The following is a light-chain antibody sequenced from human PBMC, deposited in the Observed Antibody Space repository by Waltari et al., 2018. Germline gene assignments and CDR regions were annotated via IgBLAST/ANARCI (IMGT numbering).Light chain of an antibody. CDR3: QSHDANPYGV. CDR1: SGSIASNY. J-gene: IGLJ2*01. CDR2: EDN. V-gene: IGLV6-57*03. Sequence: NFMLTQPHSVSESPGKTVTISCTRSSGSIASNYVQWYQRRPGSVPTTVIYEDNQRPSGGPYRFSGPIDRSSNPSFLHNPGLQTGERADYYRQSHDANPYGVFGGGTKVTVL.